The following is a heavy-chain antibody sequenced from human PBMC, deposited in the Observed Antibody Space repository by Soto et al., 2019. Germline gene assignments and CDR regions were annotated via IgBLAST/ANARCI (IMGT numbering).Heavy chain of an antibody. V-gene: IGHV4-39*01. CDR3: ARRSHTNWPAY. CDR2: IYYDGRT. Sequence: SETLSLTCTVSGGSFSSSSHYWVWIRQPPGKGLEWVGSIYYDGRTYYNASLKSRVTISVDTSKNQFSLKVNSLTVADTAVYYCARRSHTNWPAYWGHGTQVTVS. D-gene: IGHD2-8*01. J-gene: IGHJ4*01. CDR1: GGSFSSSSHY.